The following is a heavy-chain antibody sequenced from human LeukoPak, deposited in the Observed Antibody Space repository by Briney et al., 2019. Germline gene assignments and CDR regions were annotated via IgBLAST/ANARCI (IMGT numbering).Heavy chain of an antibody. V-gene: IGHV3-21*01. Sequence: GGSLRLSCAASGFTFSSYSMNWVRQAPGKGLEWVSSISSSGSDIYNADSLKGRFTTSRDNVKNSLYLQMNSLRVEDTAIYYCTRDGRGYTGSDYWGQGTLVTVSS. CDR2: ISSSGSDI. CDR1: GFTFSSYS. D-gene: IGHD5-12*01. CDR3: TRDGRGYTGSDY. J-gene: IGHJ4*02.